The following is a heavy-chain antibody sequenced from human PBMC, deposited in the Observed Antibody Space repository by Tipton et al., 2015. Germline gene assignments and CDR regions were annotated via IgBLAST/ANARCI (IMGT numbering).Heavy chain of an antibody. D-gene: IGHD3-22*01. CDR3: AKHPAAGLVYYDSNGYNDY. CDR1: GFTFSSYS. CDR2: ISSSSSYI. Sequence: SLRLSCAASGFTFSSYSVNWVRQAPGKGLEWVSSISSSSSYIYYADSVKGRFTISRDNAKNSLYLQMNSLRAEDTAVYYCAKHPAAGLVYYDSNGYNDYWGQGTLVTVSS. J-gene: IGHJ4*02. V-gene: IGHV3-21*01.